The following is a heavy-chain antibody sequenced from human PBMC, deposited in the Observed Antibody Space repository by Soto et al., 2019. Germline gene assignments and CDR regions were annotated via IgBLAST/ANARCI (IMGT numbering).Heavy chain of an antibody. CDR1: GYTFTSYY. D-gene: IGHD3-10*01. Sequence: ASVKVSCKASGYTFTSYYMHWVRQVPGQGLEWMGIINPSGGSTSYAQKFQGRVTMTRDTSTSTVYMELSSLRSEDTAVYYCARAGPYDYYGSGSYYWGQGTLVTVSS. CDR3: ARAGPYDYYGSGSYY. V-gene: IGHV1-46*01. CDR2: INPSGGST. J-gene: IGHJ4*02.